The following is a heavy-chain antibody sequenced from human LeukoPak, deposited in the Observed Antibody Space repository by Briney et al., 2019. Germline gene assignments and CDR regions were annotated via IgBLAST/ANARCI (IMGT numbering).Heavy chain of an antibody. J-gene: IGHJ4*02. CDR3: ARDLGAGHVDY. V-gene: IGHV4-59*12. Sequence: SETLSLTCAVYGGSFSGYYWSWIRQPPGKGLEWIGYIYYSGSTNYNPSLKSRVTISVDTSKNQFSLKMSSVTAADTAVYYCARDLGAGHVDYWGQGTLVTVSS. CDR1: GGSFSGYY. D-gene: IGHD1-26*01. CDR2: IYYSGST.